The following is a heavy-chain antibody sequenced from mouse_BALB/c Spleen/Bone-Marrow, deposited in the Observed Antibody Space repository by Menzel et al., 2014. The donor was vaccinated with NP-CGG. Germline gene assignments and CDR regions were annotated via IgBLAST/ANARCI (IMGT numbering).Heavy chain of an antibody. CDR2: IWAGGST. CDR3: ARPTPRYFAMDY. V-gene: IGHV2-9*02. CDR1: GFSLTSYG. J-gene: IGHJ4*01. Sequence: VQGVESGPGLVSPSQRLSIPCTVSGFSLTSYGLHWVRQPPGKGLEWLGVIWAGGSTNYNSALMSRLSISKDNSKSQVFLKMNSLQTDDTAMYYCARPTPRYFAMDYWGQGTSVTVSS. D-gene: IGHD6-1*01.